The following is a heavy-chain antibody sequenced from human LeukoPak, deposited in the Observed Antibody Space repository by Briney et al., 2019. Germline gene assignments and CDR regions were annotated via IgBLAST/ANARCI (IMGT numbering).Heavy chain of an antibody. D-gene: IGHD3-10*01. CDR3: AKDVRNYYGSGSYKRSDY. Sequence: GGSLRLSCAASGFTFSSYAMSWVRQAPGKGLEWVSAISGSGGSTYYADSVKGRFAISRDNSKNTLYLQMNSLRAEDTAVYYCAKDVRNYYGSGSYKRSDYWGQGTLVTVSS. CDR2: ISGSGGST. CDR1: GFTFSSYA. J-gene: IGHJ4*02. V-gene: IGHV3-23*01.